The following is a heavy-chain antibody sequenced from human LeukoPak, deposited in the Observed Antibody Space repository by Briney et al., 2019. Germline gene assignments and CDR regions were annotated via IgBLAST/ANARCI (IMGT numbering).Heavy chain of an antibody. CDR2: ISYDGSNK. Sequence: GGSLRLSCAASGFTFSSYAMHWVRQAPGKGLEWVAVISYDGSNKYYADSVKGRFTISRDNSKNTLYLQMNSLRAEDTAVYYCARVSPHYYDRSGLTEVWGQGTLVTVSS. CDR3: ARVSPHYYDRSGLTEV. V-gene: IGHV3-30-3*01. D-gene: IGHD3-22*01. J-gene: IGHJ4*02. CDR1: GFTFSSYA.